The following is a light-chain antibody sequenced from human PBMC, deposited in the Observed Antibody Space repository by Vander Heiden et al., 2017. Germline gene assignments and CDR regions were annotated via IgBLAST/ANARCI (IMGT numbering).Light chain of an antibody. Sequence: QSALTQPASASGSPGQSITISSTGTSSDVGGYNYVSWYQQHPGKAPKLMIYDVSNRPSGVSNRFSGSKSGNTASLTISGRQAEDEADYYCSSYTSSSTPLVGGGTKLTVL. CDR2: DVS. J-gene: IGLJ2*01. CDR1: SSDVGGYNY. CDR3: SSYTSSSTPL. V-gene: IGLV2-14*03.